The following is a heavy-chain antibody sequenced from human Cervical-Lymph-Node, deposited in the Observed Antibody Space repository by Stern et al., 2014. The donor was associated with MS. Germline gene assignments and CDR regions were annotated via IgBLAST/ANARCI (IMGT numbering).Heavy chain of an antibody. Sequence: VQLVESGGGMVKPGRSLRLSCEASGFKFDDFAMHWVRQAPGKGLEWVSGLGWNSEGRGYADHVQGRFTISRDNAKSSLYLQMNSLTAEDTALYYCAKADDYAAGIDAWGQGTLVVVSS. D-gene: IGHD3-16*01. J-gene: IGHJ5*02. CDR1: GFKFDDFA. CDR3: AKADDYAAGIDA. CDR2: LGWNSEGR. V-gene: IGHV3-9*01.